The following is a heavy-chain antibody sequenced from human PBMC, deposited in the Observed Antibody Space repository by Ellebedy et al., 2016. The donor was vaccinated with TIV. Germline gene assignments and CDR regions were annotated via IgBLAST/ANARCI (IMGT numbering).Heavy chain of an antibody. Sequence: SETLSLTCTVSGDSISGYYWSWIRQPPGKELEWIGYINFRGSTNYNPSLKSRVTISLNTSKTQFSLKLSSATAADTAMYYCARVFSNGYEDYGMDVWGQGTTVTVSS. CDR1: GDSISGYY. V-gene: IGHV4-59*01. J-gene: IGHJ6*02. D-gene: IGHD3-22*01. CDR2: INFRGST. CDR3: ARVFSNGYEDYGMDV.